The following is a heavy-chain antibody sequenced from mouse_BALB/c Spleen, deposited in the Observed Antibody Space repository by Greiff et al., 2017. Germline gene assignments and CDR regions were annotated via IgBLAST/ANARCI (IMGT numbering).Heavy chain of an antibody. CDR3: ARRGLRPHAMDY. CDR2: ILPGSGST. D-gene: IGHD1-2*01. J-gene: IGHJ4*01. CDR1: GYTFSSYW. Sequence: QVQLQQSGAELMKPGASVKISCKATGYTFSSYWIEWVKQRPGHGLEWIGEILPGSGSTNYNEKFKGKATFTADTSSNTAYMQLSSLTSEDSAVYYCARRGLRPHAMDYWGQGTSVTVSS. V-gene: IGHV1-9*01.